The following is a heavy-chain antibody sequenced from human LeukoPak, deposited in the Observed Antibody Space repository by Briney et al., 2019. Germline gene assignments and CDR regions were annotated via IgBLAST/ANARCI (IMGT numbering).Heavy chain of an antibody. CDR2: INPSGGST. Sequence: ASVKVSCKASGYTFTSYYMHWVRQAPGQGLEWMGTINPSGGSTSYAQKFQGRVTMTRDTSTSTVYMELSSLRSEDTAVYYCARAPRGIVVDTKRAPYFDYWGQGTLVTVSS. CDR3: ARAPRGIVVDTKRAPYFDY. J-gene: IGHJ4*02. CDR1: GYTFTSYY. V-gene: IGHV1-46*03. D-gene: IGHD3-22*01.